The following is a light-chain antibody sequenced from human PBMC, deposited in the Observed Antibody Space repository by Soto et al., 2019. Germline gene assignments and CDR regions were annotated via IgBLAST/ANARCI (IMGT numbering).Light chain of an antibody. CDR2: GNV. J-gene: IGLJ2*01. CDR1: SSNIGAGYD. Sequence: QSVLTQPPSVSGASGQRVTISCTGNSSNIGAGYDVHWYQQVPGTAPKLLIYGNVNRPSGVPDRFSGSKSGTSASLAITGLQAEDEADYYCQSFDNSLTTPVVFGGGTQLTVL. V-gene: IGLV1-40*01. CDR3: QSFDNSLTTPVV.